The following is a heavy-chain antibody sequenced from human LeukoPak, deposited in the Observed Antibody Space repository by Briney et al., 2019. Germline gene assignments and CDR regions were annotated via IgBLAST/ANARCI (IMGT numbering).Heavy chain of an antibody. CDR3: ASGSHIRVYDTNPYYGHY. V-gene: IGHV1-2*02. CDR1: GYTFTGYY. Sequence: ASVKVSCKASGYTFTGYYMHWVRQAPGQGLEWMGWINPNSGGTNYAQKFPGRVTMTRDTSISTVYMELSSLRSEDTALYYCASGSHIRVYDTNPYYGHYWGQGTLVTVSS. J-gene: IGHJ4*02. CDR2: INPNSGGT. D-gene: IGHD3-22*01.